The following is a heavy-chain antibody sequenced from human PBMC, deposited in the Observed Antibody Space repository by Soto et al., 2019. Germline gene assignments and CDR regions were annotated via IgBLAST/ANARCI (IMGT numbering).Heavy chain of an antibody. J-gene: IGHJ6*01. CDR2: IIPIFGTA. V-gene: IGHV1-69*01. CDR1: GGTFSSYA. D-gene: IGHD2-2*01. Sequence: QVQLVQSGAEVKKPGSSVKVSCKASGGTFSSYAISWVRQAPGQGLEWMGGIIPIFGTANYAQKFQGRVKITADESTSTAYMELSSLRYEGTAVYYCARSCRGSGYCSSNSCCSAAMDVWRQGTTDTVSS. CDR3: ARSCRGSGYCSSNSCCSAAMDV.